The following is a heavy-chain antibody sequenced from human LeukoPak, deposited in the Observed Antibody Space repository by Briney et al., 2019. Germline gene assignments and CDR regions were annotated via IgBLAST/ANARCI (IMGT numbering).Heavy chain of an antibody. CDR1: GFTFSSYA. D-gene: IGHD3-22*01. V-gene: IGHV3-23*01. Sequence: GGSLRLSCAASGFTFSSYAMSWVRQAPGKGLEWVSAISGSGGSTYYADSVKGRFTISRDNSKNTLYLQMNSLRAEDTAAYYCAKGLYYYDSSGSDYWGQGTLVTVSS. CDR3: AKGLYYYDSSGSDY. CDR2: ISGSGGST. J-gene: IGHJ4*02.